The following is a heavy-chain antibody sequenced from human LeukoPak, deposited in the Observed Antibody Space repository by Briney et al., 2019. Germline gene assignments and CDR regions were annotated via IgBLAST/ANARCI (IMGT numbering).Heavy chain of an antibody. CDR3: ARLRSVYGDSSDVGKIDY. V-gene: IGHV4-59*08. CDR2: IYYSGST. CDR1: GGSISRCY. D-gene: IGHD4-23*01. Sequence: SVPLSLPCSLSGGSISRCYSRCMRQPPGKALEWVGYIYYSGSTNYNPSLKSRVSISVDTSKNQFSLKLSSVTAADTAVYYCARLRSVYGDSSDVGKIDYWGQGTLVTVS. J-gene: IGHJ4*02.